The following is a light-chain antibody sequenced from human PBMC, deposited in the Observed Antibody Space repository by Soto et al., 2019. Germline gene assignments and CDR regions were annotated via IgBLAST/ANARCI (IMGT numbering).Light chain of an antibody. CDR1: QTISSW. Sequence: IRMTQSPSTLSGPVGDRVTIPCRASQTISSWLAWYQQKPGKAPKLLIYKASTLKSGVPSRFSGSGSGTEFTLTISSLQPDDFATYYCQQYNSYSEAFGQGTKVDIK. J-gene: IGKJ1*01. V-gene: IGKV1-5*03. CDR2: KAS. CDR3: QQYNSYSEA.